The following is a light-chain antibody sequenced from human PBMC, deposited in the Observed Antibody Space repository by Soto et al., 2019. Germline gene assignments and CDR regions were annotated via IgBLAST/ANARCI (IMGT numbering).Light chain of an antibody. CDR2: YYSDSDK. V-gene: IGLV5-37*01. CDR3: MIWPSNAPV. J-gene: IGLJ7*01. Sequence: QSVLTQPPSSSASPGESASLTCTLPSDINVGSYNIYWYQQKPGSPPRYLLYYYSDSDKGQGSGVPSRFSGSKDASANTGILLISGLHSEDEADYYCMIWPSNAPVIGGGTQLTVL. CDR1: SDINVGSYN.